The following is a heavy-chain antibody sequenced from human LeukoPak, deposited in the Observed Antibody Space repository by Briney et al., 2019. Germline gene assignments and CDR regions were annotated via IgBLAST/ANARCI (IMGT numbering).Heavy chain of an antibody. D-gene: IGHD3-10*01. J-gene: IGHJ6*03. CDR3: ASKTTMVRGVIESYYYYMDV. V-gene: IGHV1-69*13. CDR2: IIPIFGTA. CDR1: VGTFISYA. Sequence: SVKVSCKGSVGTFISYAISGVRQAPGQELEWMGGIIPIFGTANYAQKFQGRVTITADESTSTAYMELSSLRSEDTAVYYCASKTTMVRGVIESYYYYMDVWGKGTTVTISS.